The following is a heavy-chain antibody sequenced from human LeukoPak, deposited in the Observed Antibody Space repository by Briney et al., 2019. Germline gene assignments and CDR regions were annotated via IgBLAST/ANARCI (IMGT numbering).Heavy chain of an antibody. V-gene: IGHV4-38-2*02. CDR3: ARDASGSYSSGY. CDR1: GYSISSGYY. Sequence: SETLSLTCTVSGYSISSGYYWGWIRQPPGKGLGWIGSIYHSGSTYYNPSLKNRVTISVDTSKNQFSLKLSSVTAADTAVYYCARDASGSYSSGYWGQGTLVTVSS. CDR2: IYHSGST. D-gene: IGHD1-26*01. J-gene: IGHJ4*02.